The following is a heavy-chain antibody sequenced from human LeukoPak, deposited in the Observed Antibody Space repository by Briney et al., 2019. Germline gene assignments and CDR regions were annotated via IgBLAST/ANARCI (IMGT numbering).Heavy chain of an antibody. CDR3: AKDHSGSYYPNWFDP. Sequence: GRSLRLSCAAYGFIFSSYGIHWVRQAPGKGLEWVAVISYDESNKYYADSVKGRFTISRDNSKNTLYLQMNSLRAEDTAVYYCAKDHSGSYYPNWFDPWGQGTRVTVSS. CDR1: GFIFSSYG. J-gene: IGHJ5*02. CDR2: ISYDESNK. D-gene: IGHD3-10*01. V-gene: IGHV3-30*18.